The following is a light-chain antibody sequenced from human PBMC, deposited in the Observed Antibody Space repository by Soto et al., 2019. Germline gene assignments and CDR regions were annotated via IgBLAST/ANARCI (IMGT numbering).Light chain of an antibody. J-gene: IGLJ2*01. Sequence: QAVVTQEPSLTVSPGGTVTLTCGSSTGGVTSGHYPYWFQQKPGQAPRTLIYDTSNKHSWTPARFSGSLLGGKAALTLSGAQPEDEAEYYCQTWDTGSVVFGGGTKLTVL. CDR3: QTWDTGSVV. CDR2: DTS. CDR1: TGGVTSGHY. V-gene: IGLV7-46*01.